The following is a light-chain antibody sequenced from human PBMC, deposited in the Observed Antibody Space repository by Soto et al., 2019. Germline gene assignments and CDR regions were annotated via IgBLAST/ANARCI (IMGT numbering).Light chain of an antibody. CDR1: QSISIW. CDR3: QQYSTYTPRT. J-gene: IGKJ1*01. Sequence: DIQITQSPSTLSASVGDRVTITCLGSQSISIWLAWYQQKPGKAPKILIYKASSLESGVPSRFSGSGSGTEFTLTISSLQPDDFATYYCQQYSTYTPRTFGQGTKVDIK. CDR2: KAS. V-gene: IGKV1-5*03.